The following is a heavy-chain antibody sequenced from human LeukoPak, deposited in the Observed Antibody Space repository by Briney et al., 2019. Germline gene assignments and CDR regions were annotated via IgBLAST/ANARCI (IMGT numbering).Heavy chain of an antibody. D-gene: IGHD3-3*02. CDR1: GYTFTGYY. V-gene: IGHV1-2*02. CDR3: ARGPPPRRYWQPSSPPPND. J-gene: IGHJ4*02. Sequence: ASVKVSCKASGYTFTGYYMHWVRQAPGQGLEWMGWINPNSGGTNYAQKFQGRVTMTRDTSISTAYMELSRLRSDDTAVHYCARGPPPRRYWQPSSPPPNDWGQGTLVTVSS. CDR2: INPNSGGT.